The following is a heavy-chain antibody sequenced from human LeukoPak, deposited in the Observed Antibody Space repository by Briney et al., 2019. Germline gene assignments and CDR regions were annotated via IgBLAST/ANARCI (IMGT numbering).Heavy chain of an antibody. CDR1: GYTFTSYG. D-gene: IGHD1-26*01. CDR3: ARISSGSLLFDY. CDR2: ISAYNRNT. Sequence: ASVKVSCRTSGYTFTSYGISWVRQAPGQGLEWMGWISAYNRNTYYAQKFQGRVTMTTDTSTNTAYMELRSLRSEDTAVYYCARISSGSLLFDYWGQGTLVTVSS. V-gene: IGHV1-18*01. J-gene: IGHJ4*02.